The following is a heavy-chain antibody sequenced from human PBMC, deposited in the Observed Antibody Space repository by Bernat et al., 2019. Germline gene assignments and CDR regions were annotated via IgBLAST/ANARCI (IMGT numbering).Heavy chain of an antibody. Sequence: QVQLVQSGAEVKKPGSSVKVSCKASGGTFSSYAISWVRRAPGQGLEWMGGIIPIFGTANYAQKFQGRVTITADKSTSTAYMELSSLRSEDTAVYYCARDNLLTVAARRSGGEILLYYYYYYMDVWGKGTTVTVSS. CDR1: GGTFSSYA. J-gene: IGHJ6*03. V-gene: IGHV1-69*06. CDR2: IIPIFGTA. D-gene: IGHD6-6*01. CDR3: ARDNLLTVAARRSGGEILLYYYYYYMDV.